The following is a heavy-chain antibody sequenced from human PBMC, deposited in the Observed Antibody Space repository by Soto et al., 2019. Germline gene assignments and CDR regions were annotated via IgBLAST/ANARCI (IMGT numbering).Heavy chain of an antibody. D-gene: IGHD2-2*01. CDR3: VRRPGCSTTTCYRELDY. V-gene: IGHV5-51*01. CDR2: IYPGDSDT. J-gene: IGHJ4*02. CDR1: GYTFTTYW. Sequence: ESLKISCKGSGYTFTTYWIGWVRQMPGKGLEWMGVIYPGDSDTIYSPSFQGQVTLSADKSISTAYVQWRSLQVSDTAMYYCVRRPGCSTTTCYRELDYWGQGTLVTVSS.